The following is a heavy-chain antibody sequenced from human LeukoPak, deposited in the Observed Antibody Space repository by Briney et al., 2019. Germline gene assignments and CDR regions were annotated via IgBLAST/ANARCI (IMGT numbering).Heavy chain of an antibody. V-gene: IGHV4-61*02. CDR3: ARGPLDY. J-gene: IGHJ4*02. Sequence: SETLSLTCTVSGGSISSGSYYWSWIRQPARKGLEWIGRIYTSGSTNYNPSLKSRVTISVDTSKNQFSLKLSSVTAADTAVYYCARGPLDYWGQGTLVTVSS. CDR1: GGSISSGSYY. CDR2: IYTSGST.